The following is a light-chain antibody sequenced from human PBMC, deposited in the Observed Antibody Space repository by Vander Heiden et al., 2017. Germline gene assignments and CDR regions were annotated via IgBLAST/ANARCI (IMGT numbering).Light chain of an antibody. CDR2: RAS. J-gene: IGKJ4*01. V-gene: IGKV3-20*01. CDR3: QQYGSSPSLT. Sequence: DIVLTQSPGTLSLSPGERATFSCRASQSVGSSYLALHPQKPVQAPRLLIYRASSRATGIPDRFSGSASATDFTLTISRLEPEDFAVYYCQQYGSSPSLTFGGGTKVEIK. CDR1: QSVGSSY.